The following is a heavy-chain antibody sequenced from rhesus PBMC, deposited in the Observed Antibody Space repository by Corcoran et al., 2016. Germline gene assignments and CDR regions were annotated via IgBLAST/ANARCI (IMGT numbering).Heavy chain of an antibody. V-gene: IGHV4-147*01. D-gene: IGHD3-16*01. CDR3: ARAYYSGNPLDS. J-gene: IGHJ6*01. CDR1: GGSISSNY. CDR2: IYGGSGST. Sequence: QVQLQESGPGLVKPSETLSLTCAVSGGSISSNYWSWIRQSPGKGLEWIGYIYGGSGSTSYNPSLKSRVTISTDTSKNQFSLKLSSVTAADTAVYYCARAYYSGNPLDSWGQGVVVTVSS.